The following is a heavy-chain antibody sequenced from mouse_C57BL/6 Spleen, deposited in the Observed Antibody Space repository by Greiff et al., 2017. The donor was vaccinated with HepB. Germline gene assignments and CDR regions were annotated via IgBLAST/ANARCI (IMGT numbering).Heavy chain of an antibody. J-gene: IGHJ3*01. Sequence: EVHLVESGGGLVKPGGSLKLSCAASGFTFSSYAMSWVRQTPEKRLEWVATISDGGSYTYYPDNVKGRFTISRDNAKNNLYLQMSHLKSEDTAMYYCARDEDPSAYWGQGTLVTVSA. CDR1: GFTFSSYA. CDR3: ARDEDPSAY. CDR2: ISDGGSYT. V-gene: IGHV5-4*01.